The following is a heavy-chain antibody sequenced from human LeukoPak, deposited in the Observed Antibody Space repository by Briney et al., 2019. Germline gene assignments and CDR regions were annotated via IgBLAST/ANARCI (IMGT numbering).Heavy chain of an antibody. CDR2: MNPNSGNT. CDR1: GYTFTSYD. Sequence: ASVKVSCKASGYTFTSYDINWVRQATGQGLEWMGWMNPNSGNTGYAQKFQGRVTMTRNTSISTAYMELSSLRSEDTAVYYCATEEMATIEGDYWGQGTLVTVSS. CDR3: ATEEMATIEGDY. D-gene: IGHD5-24*01. V-gene: IGHV1-8*01. J-gene: IGHJ4*02.